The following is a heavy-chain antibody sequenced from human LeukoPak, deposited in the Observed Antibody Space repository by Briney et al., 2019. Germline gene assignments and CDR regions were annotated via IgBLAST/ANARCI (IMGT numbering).Heavy chain of an antibody. CDR2: IIPIFGTA. CDR3: ARGGSRYSSSPGYFDY. V-gene: IGHV1-69*06. Sequence: ASVKVSCKASGGTFSSYAISWVRQAPGQGLEWTGGIIPIFGTANYAQKFQGRVTITADKSTSTAYMELSSLRSEDTAVYYCARGGSRYSSSPGYFDYWGQGTLVTVSS. J-gene: IGHJ4*02. CDR1: GGTFSSYA. D-gene: IGHD6-6*01.